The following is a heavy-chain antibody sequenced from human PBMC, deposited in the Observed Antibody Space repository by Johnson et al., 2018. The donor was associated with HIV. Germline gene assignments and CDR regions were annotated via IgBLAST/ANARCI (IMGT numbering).Heavy chain of an antibody. CDR3: AKDDRELDAFDI. Sequence: VQLVESGGGLVQPGRSLRLSCAASGFTFRSYAMGWVRQAPGEGLEWVSVVSATGDSTYYADSVKGRFTISRDNSKNTLYLQMNSLRAEDTAVYYCAKDDRELDAFDIWGQGTMVTVSS. CDR1: GFTFRSYA. D-gene: IGHD1-26*01. V-gene: IGHV3-23*04. CDR2: VSATGDST. J-gene: IGHJ3*02.